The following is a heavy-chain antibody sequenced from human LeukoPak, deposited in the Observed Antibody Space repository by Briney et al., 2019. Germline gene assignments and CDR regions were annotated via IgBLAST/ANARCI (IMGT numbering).Heavy chain of an antibody. CDR1: GFTFSSYW. Sequence: GGSLRLSCAASGFTFSSYWMSWVRQAPGKGLEWVANIKQDGSEKYYVDSVKGRFTISRDNAKNSLYLQMNSLRAEDTAVYYCASDHERSGWYSFDYWGQGTLVTVSS. V-gene: IGHV3-7*01. CDR3: ASDHERSGWYSFDY. CDR2: IKQDGSEK. D-gene: IGHD6-19*01. J-gene: IGHJ4*02.